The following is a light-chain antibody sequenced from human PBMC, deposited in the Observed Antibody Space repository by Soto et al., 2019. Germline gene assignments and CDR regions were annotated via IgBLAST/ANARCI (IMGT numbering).Light chain of an antibody. Sequence: EIVMTQSPATVSVSRGERATLSCGASQSVSSNLAWYQQKPGQAPRLLISDASTRATGIPARFSGSGSGTDFTLTISSLQSEDFAVYYCQQHNKWPLITFGQGTRLEIK. CDR3: QQHNKWPLIT. CDR2: DAS. CDR1: QSVSSN. J-gene: IGKJ5*01. V-gene: IGKV3-15*01.